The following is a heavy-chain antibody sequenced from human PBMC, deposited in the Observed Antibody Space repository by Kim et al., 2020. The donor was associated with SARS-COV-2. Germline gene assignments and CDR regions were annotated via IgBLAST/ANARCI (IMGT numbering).Heavy chain of an antibody. CDR3: ARDIMYQLQESYYYYGMDV. CDR2: ISSSSSTI. CDR1: GFTFSSYS. Sequence: GGSLRLSCAASGFTFSSYSMNWVRQAPGKGLEWVSYISSSSSTIYYADSVKGRFTISRDNAKNSLYLQMNSLRDEDTAVYYCARDIMYQLQESYYYYGMDVWGQGTTVTVSS. V-gene: IGHV3-48*02. D-gene: IGHD2-2*01. J-gene: IGHJ6*02.